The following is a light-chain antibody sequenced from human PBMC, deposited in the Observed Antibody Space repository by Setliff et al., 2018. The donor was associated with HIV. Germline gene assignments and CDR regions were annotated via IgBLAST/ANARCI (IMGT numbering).Light chain of an antibody. J-gene: IGLJ1*01. CDR2: EVS. CDR3: SSYTRISTLL. Sequence: QSVLTQPASVSGSPGQSITISCTGTSSDVGGYNYVSWYQHYPGKAPKLMIYEVSNRPSGVSNRFSGSKSGNTASLTISGLQAEDEADYYCSSYTRISTLLFGTGTKGTVL. V-gene: IGLV2-14*01. CDR1: SSDVGGYNY.